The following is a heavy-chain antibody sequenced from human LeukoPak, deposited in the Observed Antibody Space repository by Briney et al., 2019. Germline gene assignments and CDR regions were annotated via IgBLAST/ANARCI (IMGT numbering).Heavy chain of an antibody. D-gene: IGHD2-2*01. CDR2: IYYSWST. CDR3: ARTSSTGFRSYFDY. J-gene: IGHJ4*02. Sequence: SVTLTLTCTVSGGSISSGGYYWSWIRQHPGKGLEWIGCIYYSWSTDYNPSLKSRVTISVNMSKNQCSLKLSSVTAADTAVYYCARTSSTGFRSYFDYWGQGTLVTVSS. V-gene: IGHV4-31*03. CDR1: GGSISSGGYY.